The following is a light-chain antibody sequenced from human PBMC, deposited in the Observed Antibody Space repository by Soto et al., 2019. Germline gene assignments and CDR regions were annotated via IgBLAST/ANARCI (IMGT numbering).Light chain of an antibody. V-gene: IGKV1-39*01. CDR3: QQSYRTRV. CDR2: AAS. J-gene: IGKJ3*01. CDR1: QGLSSY. Sequence: DIQMTQSPSSLSASVGDRVTITCRASQGLSSYLNWYQQKPGKAPKLLIYAASSLQSGVPPRFSCSGSGTALTLTSSRLQPEAFETDDCQQSYRTRVFGRGTKVDIK.